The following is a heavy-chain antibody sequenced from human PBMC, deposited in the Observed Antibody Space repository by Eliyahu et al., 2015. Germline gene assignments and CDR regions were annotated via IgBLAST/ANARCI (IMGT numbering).Heavy chain of an antibody. CDR3: ARGWGDSPSGFGN. CDR1: GFTFSNSG. J-gene: IGHJ4*02. D-gene: IGHD3-10*01. Sequence: QVQLVESGGGVVQPGGSLRLSCVASGFTFSNSGMHWVRQAPGKGLEWVAFIRYDGSNIHYGDSVKGRFTISRDNSKNTVYLQMNSLRADDTALYYCARGWGDSPSGFGNWGQGTLVTVSS. V-gene: IGHV3-30*02. CDR2: IRYDGSNI.